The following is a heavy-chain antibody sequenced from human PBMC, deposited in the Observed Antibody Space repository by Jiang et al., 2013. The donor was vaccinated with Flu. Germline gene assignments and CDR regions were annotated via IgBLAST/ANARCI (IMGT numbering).Heavy chain of an antibody. D-gene: IGHD2-8*02. J-gene: IGHJ6*02. V-gene: IGHV5-51*01. Sequence: QLVESGAEVKKPGESLKISCKASGYTFTTYWIAWVRHMPGRGLEWMGIIYPGDSDTTYSPSFEGQVTITVDESITTAYLQWSSLKASDSAMYYCARGGQRGVFYWFGMDVWGQGTTVTVSS. CDR2: IYPGDSDT. CDR3: ARGGQRGVFYWFGMDV. CDR1: GYTFTTYW.